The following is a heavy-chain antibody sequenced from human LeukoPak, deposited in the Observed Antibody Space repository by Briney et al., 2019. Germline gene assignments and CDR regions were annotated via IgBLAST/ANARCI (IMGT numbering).Heavy chain of an antibody. D-gene: IGHD1-20*01. CDR2: ISSSSSTI. CDR3: AKDLKTYNWNDAFDI. Sequence: GGSLRLSCAASGFTFSSYSMNWVRQAPGKGLEWVSYISSSSSTIYYADSVKGRFTISRDNSKYTLYLQMNSLRTEDTAVYYCAKDLKTYNWNDAFDIWGQGTMVTVSS. J-gene: IGHJ3*02. V-gene: IGHV3-48*01. CDR1: GFTFSSYS.